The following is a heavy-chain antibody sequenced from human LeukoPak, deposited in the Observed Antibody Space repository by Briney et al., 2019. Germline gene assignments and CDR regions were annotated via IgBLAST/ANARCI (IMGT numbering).Heavy chain of an antibody. V-gene: IGHV4-39*01. CDR2: INYSGTT. CDR1: GGAIISDNFY. CDR3: GRLFDS. J-gene: IGHJ4*02. Sequence: PSETLSLICTVSGGAIISDNFYWGWVRQPPGKGLEWVGSINYSGTTYYNPSLRSRLSISVDTSRTQFFLRLNSVTAADTAVYYCGRLFDSWGQGILVTVSS.